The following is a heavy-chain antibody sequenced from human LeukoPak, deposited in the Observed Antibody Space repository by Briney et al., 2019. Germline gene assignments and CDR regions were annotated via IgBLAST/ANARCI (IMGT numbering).Heavy chain of an antibody. CDR3: TTVSGIQWLVHFDY. CDR2: IKSKTDGGTT. CDR1: GFTFGNAW. J-gene: IGHJ4*02. Sequence: GGSLRLSCAASGFTFGNAWMSWVRQAPGKGLEWVGRIKSKTDGGTTDYAAPVKGRFTISRDDSKNTLYLQMNSLKTEDTAVYYCTTVSGIQWLVHFDYWGQGTLVTVSS. D-gene: IGHD6-19*01. V-gene: IGHV3-15*01.